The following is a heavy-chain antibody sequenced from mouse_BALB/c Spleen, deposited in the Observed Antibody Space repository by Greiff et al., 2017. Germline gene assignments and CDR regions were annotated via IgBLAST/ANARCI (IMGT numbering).Heavy chain of an antibody. V-gene: IGHV7-3*02. D-gene: IGHD2-1*01. CDR1: GFTFTDYY. CDR2: IRNKANGYTT. J-gene: IGHJ4*01. Sequence: EVQRVESGGGLVQPGGSLRLSCATSGFTFTDYYMSWVRQPPGKALEWLGFIRNKANGYTTEYSASVKGRFTISRDNSQSILYLQMNTLRAEDSATYYCARDKVYDNYYYAMDYWGQGTSVTVSS. CDR3: ARDKVYDNYYYAMDY.